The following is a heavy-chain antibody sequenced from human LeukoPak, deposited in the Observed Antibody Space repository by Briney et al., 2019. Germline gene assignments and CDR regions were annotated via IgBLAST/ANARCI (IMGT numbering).Heavy chain of an antibody. J-gene: IGHJ4*02. CDR1: GYTFSGYY. V-gene: IGHV1-2*02. CDR3: ARDISGSYPAYYFDY. Sequence: ASVKVSFKASGYTFSGYYMHWVRQAPGQGLEWMGWINPNSGGTNYAQKFQGRVTMTRDTSISTAYMELSRLRSDDTAVYYCARDISGSYPAYYFDYWGQGTLVTVSS. CDR2: INPNSGGT. D-gene: IGHD1-26*01.